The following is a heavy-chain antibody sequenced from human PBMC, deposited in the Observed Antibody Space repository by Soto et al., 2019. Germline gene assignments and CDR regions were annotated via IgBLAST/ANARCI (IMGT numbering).Heavy chain of an antibody. V-gene: IGHV4-31*03. CDR3: ARAPDYGDTLKYFDS. Sequence: QVQLQESGPGLVKPSQTLYLTCTVSGGSLITAGYFWSWIRQRPGEGLEWIGYIYNSGDTYYSPSLQGRLTMSVDTSKHHFSLRLRSVTAADTATYCCARAPDYGDTLKYFDSWGQGTLVTVSS. D-gene: IGHD4-17*01. J-gene: IGHJ4*02. CDR1: GGSLITAGYF. CDR2: IYNSGDT.